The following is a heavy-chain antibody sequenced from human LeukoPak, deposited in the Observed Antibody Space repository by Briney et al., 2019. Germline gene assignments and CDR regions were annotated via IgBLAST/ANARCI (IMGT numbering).Heavy chain of an antibody. V-gene: IGHV3-30*04. Sequence: PGGSLRLSCAASGFTFSSYAMHWVRQAPGKGLEWVAVISYDGSNKYYADSVKGRFTISRDNSKNTLYLQMNSLRAEDTAVYYCASSVTPRRAFDIWGQGTMVTVSS. J-gene: IGHJ3*02. D-gene: IGHD4-17*01. CDR1: GFTFSSYA. CDR2: ISYDGSNK. CDR3: ASSVTPRRAFDI.